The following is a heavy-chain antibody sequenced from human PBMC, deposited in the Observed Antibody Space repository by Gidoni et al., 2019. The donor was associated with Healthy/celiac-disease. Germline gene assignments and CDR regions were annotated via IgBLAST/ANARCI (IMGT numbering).Heavy chain of an antibody. Sequence: EVQRVESGGGLVKPGGSRRLSWAAAGVTFSTDWLSWVSTAPGKGLEWVGRIKSKTDGGTTAYAAPVKGRFTISRDDSKNTLYLQMNSLKTEDTAVYYCTTSPPHYDILTGYQYYYYYYGMDVWGQGTTVTVSS. CDR2: IKSKTDGGTT. CDR3: TTSPPHYDILTGYQYYYYYYGMDV. CDR1: GVTFSTDW. D-gene: IGHD3-9*01. V-gene: IGHV3-15*01. J-gene: IGHJ6*02.